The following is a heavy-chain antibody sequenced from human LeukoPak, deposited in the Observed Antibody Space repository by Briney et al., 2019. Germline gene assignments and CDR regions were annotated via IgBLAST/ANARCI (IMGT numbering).Heavy chain of an antibody. J-gene: IGHJ4*02. V-gene: IGHV4-39*07. CDR1: GGSISSTNYY. Sequence: SETLSLTCSVSGGSISSTNYYWGWSRQPPGKGLEWIGSIYYSGSTSYNPSLESRVTISVDRSKNQFSLKLSSVTAADTAVYYCARDGASSGYYFDWGQGTLVTVSS. CDR2: IYYSGST. D-gene: IGHD3-22*01. CDR3: ARDGASSGYYFD.